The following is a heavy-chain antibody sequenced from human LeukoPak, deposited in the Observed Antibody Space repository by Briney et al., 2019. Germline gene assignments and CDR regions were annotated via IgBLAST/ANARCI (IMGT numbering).Heavy chain of an antibody. CDR3: ARDYGGSSPFDY. D-gene: IGHD4-23*01. CDR2: ISSSDSTL. CDR1: GFTFSSYE. V-gene: IGHV3-48*03. Sequence: GGALRLSCAASGFTFSSYEMHWVRQPPGKGLEWVSYISSSDSTLYYADSVKGRFTISRDNAKNSLYLQMNSLRAEDTAVYYCARDYGGSSPFDYWGQGTLVTVSS. J-gene: IGHJ4*02.